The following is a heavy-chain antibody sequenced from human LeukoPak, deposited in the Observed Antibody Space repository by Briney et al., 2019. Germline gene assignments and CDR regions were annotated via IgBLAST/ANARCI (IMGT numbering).Heavy chain of an antibody. CDR2: ISWNSGSI. CDR1: GFTFDDYA. Sequence: QTGGSLRLSCAASGFTFDDYAMHWVRQAPGKGLEWVSGISWNSGSIGYADSVKGRFTISRDNAKNSLYLQMNSLRAEDMALYYCAKDMGYSGSYPTGAFDIWGRGTMVTVSS. J-gene: IGHJ3*02. CDR3: AKDMGYSGSYPTGAFDI. D-gene: IGHD1-26*01. V-gene: IGHV3-9*03.